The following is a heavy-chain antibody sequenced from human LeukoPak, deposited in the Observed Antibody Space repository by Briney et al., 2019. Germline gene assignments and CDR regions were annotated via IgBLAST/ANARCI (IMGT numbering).Heavy chain of an antibody. CDR2: INPNSGGT. CDR1: GYTFTGYY. J-gene: IGHJ4*02. Sequence: GASVKVSCKASGYTFTGYYMHWVRQAPGQGLEWMGWINPNSGGTNYAQKFQGRVTMTRDTSISTAYMELSSLRSEDTAVYYCARDDGDGYSSLVGFDYWGQGTLVTVSS. D-gene: IGHD5-24*01. CDR3: ARDDGDGYSSLVGFDY. V-gene: IGHV1-2*02.